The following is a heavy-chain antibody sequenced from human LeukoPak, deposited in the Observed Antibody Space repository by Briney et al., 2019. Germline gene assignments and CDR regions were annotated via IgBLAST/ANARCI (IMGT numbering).Heavy chain of an antibody. J-gene: IGHJ3*02. V-gene: IGHV4-59*08. D-gene: IGHD5-24*01. CDR3: ASTSNYAFNI. Sequence: KASETLSLTCTVSGGSISSYYWSWIRQPPGKGLEWIGYIYYSGSTNSNPSLKSRVTISVDTSKNQFSLKVRSVTAADTAVYYCASTSNYAFNIWGQGTMVTVSS. CDR1: GGSISSYY. CDR2: IYYSGST.